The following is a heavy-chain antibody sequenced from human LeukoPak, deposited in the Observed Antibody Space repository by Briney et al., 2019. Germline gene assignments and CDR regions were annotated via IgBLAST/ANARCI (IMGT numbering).Heavy chain of an antibody. D-gene: IGHD3-3*01. Sequence: SETLSLTCTVSGGSISSYYWSWIRQPAGKGLEWSGRIYTSGSTNYNPSLKSRVTISVDTSKNQFSLKLSSVTAADTAVYYCAREVRDFWSGYNHYYYMDVWGKGTTVTVSS. V-gene: IGHV4-4*07. J-gene: IGHJ6*03. CDR3: AREVRDFWSGYNHYYYMDV. CDR2: IYTSGST. CDR1: GGSISSYY.